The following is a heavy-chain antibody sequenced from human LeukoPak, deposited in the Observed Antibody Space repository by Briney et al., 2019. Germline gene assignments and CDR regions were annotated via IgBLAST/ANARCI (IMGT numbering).Heavy chain of an antibody. V-gene: IGHV3-21*01. J-gene: IGHJ5*02. D-gene: IGHD3-10*01. CDR1: GFTFSSYS. CDR2: ISSSSSYI. Sequence: PGGSLRLSCAASGFTFSSYSMNWVRQAPGKGLEWVSSISSSSSYIYYADAVKGRFTISRDNAKNSLYLQMNSPRAEDTAVYYCARVGWFGELLFDPWGQGTLVTVSS. CDR3: ARVGWFGELLFDP.